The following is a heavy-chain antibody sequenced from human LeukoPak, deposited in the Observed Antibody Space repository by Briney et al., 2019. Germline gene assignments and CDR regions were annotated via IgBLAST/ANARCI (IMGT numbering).Heavy chain of an antibody. Sequence: VASVKVSCKASGYTFNSYTYGISWVRQAPGQGLEWMGWISIYNGNTNYAQKLQGRVTMTTDTSTSTAYMELRSLRSDDTAVYYCARLSGRYGDYDYFDYWGQGTLVTVSS. CDR1: GYTFNSYTYG. D-gene: IGHD4-17*01. CDR2: ISIYNGNT. J-gene: IGHJ4*02. V-gene: IGHV1-18*01. CDR3: ARLSGRYGDYDYFDY.